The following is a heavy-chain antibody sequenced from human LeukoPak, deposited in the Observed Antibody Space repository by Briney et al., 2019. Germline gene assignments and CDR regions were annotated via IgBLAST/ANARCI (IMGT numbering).Heavy chain of an antibody. D-gene: IGHD3-3*01. CDR2: IYHSGST. CDR1: GYSISSGYY. CDR3: AGTYCDFWSGYQTSDY. V-gene: IGHV4-38-2*01. J-gene: IGHJ4*02. Sequence: PSETLSLTCAVSGYSISSGYYWGWIRQPPGKGLEWIGSIYHSGSTYYNPSLKSRVTISVDTSKNQFSLKLRSVTAADTAVYYCAGTYCDFWSGYQTSDYWGQGTLVTVSS.